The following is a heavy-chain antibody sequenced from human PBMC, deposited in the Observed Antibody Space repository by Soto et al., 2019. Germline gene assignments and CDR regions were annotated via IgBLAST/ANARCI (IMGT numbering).Heavy chain of an antibody. D-gene: IGHD3-10*01. Sequence: SLRLSCAASGFTFSSYEMNWVRQAPGKGLEWVSYISSSGSTIYYADSVKGRFTISRDNAKNSLYLQMNSLRAEDTAVYYCAAQGPGRGAFDIWGQGTMVTVSS. V-gene: IGHV3-48*03. CDR2: ISSSGSTI. CDR3: AAQGPGRGAFDI. J-gene: IGHJ3*02. CDR1: GFTFSSYE.